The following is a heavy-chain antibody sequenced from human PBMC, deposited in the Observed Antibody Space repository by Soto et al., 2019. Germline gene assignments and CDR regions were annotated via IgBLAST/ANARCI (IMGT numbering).Heavy chain of an antibody. CDR1: GYTFTDYW. Sequence: PGESLKISCKGSGYTFTDYWIGLVRQLPGKGLEWMGIIYPGDSDTRYSPSFQGHVTITVDKSTSTAYLQWNTLKASDTAMYYCGTHSSNFRCYYYCRDVWGKGSTVTV. V-gene: IGHV5-51*01. J-gene: IGHJ6*01. CDR3: GTHSSNFRCYYYCRDV. CDR2: IYPGDSDT. D-gene: IGHD4-4*01.